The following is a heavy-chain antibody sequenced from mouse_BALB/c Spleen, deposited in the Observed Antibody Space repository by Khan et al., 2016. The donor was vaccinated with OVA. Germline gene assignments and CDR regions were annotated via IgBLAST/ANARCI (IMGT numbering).Heavy chain of an antibody. CDR3: ASYLTGSFAY. CDR1: GFTFSSYS. V-gene: IGHV5-6*01. D-gene: IGHD4-1*01. J-gene: IGHJ3*01. Sequence: EVELVESGGDLVKPGGSLKLSCAASGFTFSSYSMSWVRQTPDKRLEWVATISSGGDYTYYPDNVTGRFTISRDNAKKTLYQQISRLKARDTAMYYCASYLTGSFAYWGQGTLVTVSA. CDR2: ISSGGDYT.